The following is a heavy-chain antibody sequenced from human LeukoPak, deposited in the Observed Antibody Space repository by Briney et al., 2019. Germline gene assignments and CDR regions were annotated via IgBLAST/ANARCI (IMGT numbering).Heavy chain of an antibody. CDR1: GFTFSSYS. CDR3: AREIYYGSGSSSLYYYYYYMDV. Sequence: PGGSLRLSCAASGFTFSSYSMNWVRQAPGKGLEWVSSISSSSSYIYYADSVRGRFTISRDNAKNSLYLQMNSLRAEDTAVYYCAREIYYGSGSSSLYYYYYYMDVWGKGTTVTVSS. V-gene: IGHV3-21*01. J-gene: IGHJ6*03. D-gene: IGHD3-10*01. CDR2: ISSSSSYI.